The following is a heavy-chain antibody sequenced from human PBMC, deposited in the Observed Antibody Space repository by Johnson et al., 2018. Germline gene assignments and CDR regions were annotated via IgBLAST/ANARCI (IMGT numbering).Heavy chain of an antibody. V-gene: IGHV3-53*05. D-gene: IGHD3-9*01. CDR1: GFTVSSNY. CDR3: AKDGRLLRYFDWAFIFQH. Sequence: QPGGSLRLSCAASGFTVSSNYMSWVRQAPGKGLEWVSVLYSGGSTYYADSVRGRFAISRDNSKNTLYLQMNSLRAEDTAVYYCAKDGRLLRYFDWAFIFQHWGQGTLVTVSS. CDR2: LYSGGST. J-gene: IGHJ1*01.